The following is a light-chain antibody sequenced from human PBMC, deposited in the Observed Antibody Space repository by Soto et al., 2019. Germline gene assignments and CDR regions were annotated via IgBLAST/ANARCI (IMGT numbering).Light chain of an antibody. CDR3: QHYYTYPPT. CDR1: QDISSY. J-gene: IGKJ1*01. CDR2: AAS. Sequence: IRMTQSPSSVSVSTGDRVTITCRASQDISSYLAWYQQRPGKAPKFLIYAASTLESGVPSRFSGSGSGTEFTLTISSLQSEDFATYYCQHYYTYPPTFGQGTKVDIK. V-gene: IGKV1-8*01.